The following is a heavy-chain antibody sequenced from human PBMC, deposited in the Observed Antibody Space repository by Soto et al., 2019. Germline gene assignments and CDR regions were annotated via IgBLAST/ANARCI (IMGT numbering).Heavy chain of an antibody. CDR2: ISGGGDST. Sequence: EVQLLESGGGLVQPGGSLRLSCAASGFTFSNYAMSWVRQAPGKGLEWVSTISGGGDSTYYADSVKGRFTISRDNSKNTLYLQVTSLRAEDTAAYYCAKRSLTPAAMKSPFDYWGQGNLVTVSS. CDR1: GFTFSNYA. V-gene: IGHV3-23*01. CDR3: AKRSLTPAAMKSPFDY. J-gene: IGHJ4*02. D-gene: IGHD2-2*01.